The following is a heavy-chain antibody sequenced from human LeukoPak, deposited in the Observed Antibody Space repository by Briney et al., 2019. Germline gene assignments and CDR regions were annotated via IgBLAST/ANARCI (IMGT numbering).Heavy chain of an antibody. J-gene: IGHJ4*02. CDR3: ARASGYSGYDSHY. V-gene: IGHV3-30*02. CDR2: IWHDASHT. CDR1: GFSFSTYA. Sequence: PGGSLRLSCAASGFSFSTYAMHWVRQAPGKGLEWVALIWHDASHTFYTDSVKGRFTISRDNSKNTVYLQMNSLRSEDTAVYYCARASGYSGYDSHYWGQGTLVTVSS. D-gene: IGHD5-12*01.